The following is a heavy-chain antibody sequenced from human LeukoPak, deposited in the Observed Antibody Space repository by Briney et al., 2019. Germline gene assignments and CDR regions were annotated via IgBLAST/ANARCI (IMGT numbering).Heavy chain of an antibody. CDR3: AKDLMIVVVITSASDY. CDR2: ISGSDGST. V-gene: IGHV3-23*01. D-gene: IGHD3-22*01. Sequence: GGSLRLSCAASGFTFSSYAMSWVRQAPGKGLEWVSAISGSDGSTYYADSVKGRFTISRDNSKNTLYLQMNSLRAEDTAVYYCAKDLMIVVVITSASDYWGQGTLVTVSS. CDR1: GFTFSSYA. J-gene: IGHJ4*02.